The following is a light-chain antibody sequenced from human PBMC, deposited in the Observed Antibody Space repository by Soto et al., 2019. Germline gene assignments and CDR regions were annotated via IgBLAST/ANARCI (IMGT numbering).Light chain of an antibody. J-gene: IGKJ1*01. Sequence: DIQMTQSPSSLSASVGDRVTITCRASQGISTYLAWYQQKPGKVPKVLIYSASTLQSGVPSRFRGSGSGTDCTLTISSLQPEDVATYYCQKYDSAPETFGQGTKVEIK. CDR2: SAS. CDR1: QGISTY. CDR3: QKYDSAPET. V-gene: IGKV1-27*01.